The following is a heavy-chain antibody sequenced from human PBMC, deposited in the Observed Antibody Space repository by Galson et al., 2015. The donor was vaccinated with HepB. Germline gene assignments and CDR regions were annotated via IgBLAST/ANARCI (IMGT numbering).Heavy chain of an antibody. V-gene: IGHV3-7*01. CDR3: ARESVVVVAPIDY. J-gene: IGHJ4*02. Sequence: SLRLSCAASGFTFSSYWMSWVRQAPGKGLEWVANIKQDGSEKYYVDSVKGRFTISRDNAKNSLHLQMNSLRAEDTAVYYCARESVVVVAPIDYWGQGTLVTVSS. D-gene: IGHD2-15*01. CDR1: GFTFSSYW. CDR2: IKQDGSEK.